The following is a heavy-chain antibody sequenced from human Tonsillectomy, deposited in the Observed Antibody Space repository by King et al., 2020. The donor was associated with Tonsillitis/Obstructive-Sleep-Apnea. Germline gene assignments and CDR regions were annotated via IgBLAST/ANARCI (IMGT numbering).Heavy chain of an antibody. V-gene: IGHV1-18*01. CDR2: ISAYSGDT. J-gene: IGHJ4*02. Sequence: QLVQSGAEVKKPGASVNVSCQASGYTFTIYGINWVRQAPGQGLEWMGWISAYSGDTDFAQKFQDRVTMTTDTSTSTAYMELRSLRSDDTAVYFCARDHCSGGSCYSDYWGQGTLVTVSS. CDR1: GYTFTIYG. D-gene: IGHD2-15*01. CDR3: ARDHCSGGSCYSDY.